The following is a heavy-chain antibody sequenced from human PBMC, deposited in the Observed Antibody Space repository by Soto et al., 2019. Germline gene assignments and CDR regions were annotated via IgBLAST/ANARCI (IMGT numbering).Heavy chain of an antibody. CDR3: ARGLYYYDSSGYFRVDHWFDP. V-gene: IGHV1-18*01. J-gene: IGHJ5*02. Sequence: ASVKVSCKASGYTFTSYGISWVRQAPGQGLEWRGWISAYNGNTNYAQKLQGRVTMTTDTSTSTAYMELRSLRSDDTAVYYCARGLYYYDSSGYFRVDHWFDPWGQGTLVTVSS. CDR1: GYTFTSYG. CDR2: ISAYNGNT. D-gene: IGHD3-22*01.